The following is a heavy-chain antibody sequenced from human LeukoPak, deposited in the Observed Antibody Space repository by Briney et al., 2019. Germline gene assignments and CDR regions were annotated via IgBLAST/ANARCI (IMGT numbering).Heavy chain of an antibody. V-gene: IGHV1-69*01. Sequence: SVKVSCKASGGTFSSYAISWVRQAPGQGLEWMGGIIPIFGTANYAQKFQGRVTITADESTSTAYMELSSLRSEDTAVYYCARDVGYCSSTSCYFDHWGQGTLVTVSS. CDR2: IIPIFGTA. CDR3: ARDVGYCSSTSCYFDH. CDR1: GGTFSSYA. J-gene: IGHJ4*02. D-gene: IGHD2-2*01.